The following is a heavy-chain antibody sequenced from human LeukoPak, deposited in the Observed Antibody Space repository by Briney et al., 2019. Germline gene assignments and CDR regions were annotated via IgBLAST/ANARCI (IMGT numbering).Heavy chain of an antibody. CDR2: INQSGST. J-gene: IGHJ5*02. CDR3: ASLRQTNNTAPDDWFDP. V-gene: IGHV4-34*01. D-gene: IGHD5-18*01. Sequence: SETLSLTCAVYGGSFGGYYWSWIRQPPGKGLEWTGEINQSGSTNYNPSLKSRVTISLDTSKNQFSLKLSSVTAADTAVYYRASLRQTNNTAPDDWFDPWGQGTLVTVSS. CDR1: GGSFGGYY.